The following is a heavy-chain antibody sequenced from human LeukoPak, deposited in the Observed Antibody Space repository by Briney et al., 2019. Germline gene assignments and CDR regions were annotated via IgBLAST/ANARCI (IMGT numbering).Heavy chain of an antibody. Sequence: GSLRLSCVASGFSFTDYAMDWVRQAPGKGLEWVSTFKTNYNQVYYAESVRGRFTMSTDNSKKTAYLQMNSLRVEDTALCYCARSVPDYTRFDFWGQGALVTVSS. J-gene: IGHJ4*02. D-gene: IGHD4-11*01. CDR2: FKTNYNQV. CDR1: GFSFTDYA. CDR3: ARSVPDYTRFDF. V-gene: IGHV3-23*05.